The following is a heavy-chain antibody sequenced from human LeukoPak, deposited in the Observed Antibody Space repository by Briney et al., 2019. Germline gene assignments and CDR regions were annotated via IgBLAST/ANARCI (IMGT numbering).Heavy chain of an antibody. V-gene: IGHV3-21*01. CDR2: ISISSNYI. J-gene: IGHJ3*02. CDR3: ARGSRFGVVERDAFDI. CDR1: GFTFSSYV. Sequence: GGSLRLSCAASGFTFSSYVMHWVRQAPGKGLEWVSSISISSNYIYYTDSLKGRFTISRDNAKNSLYLQMNSLRAEDTAVYYCARGSRFGVVERDAFDIWGQGTMVTVSS. D-gene: IGHD3-3*01.